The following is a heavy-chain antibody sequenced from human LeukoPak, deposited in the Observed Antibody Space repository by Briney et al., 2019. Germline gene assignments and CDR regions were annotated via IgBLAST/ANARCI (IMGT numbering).Heavy chain of an antibody. Sequence: SETLSLTCTVSGGSISSGGYYWSWIRQPPGKGLEWIGYIYHSGSTYYNPSLKSRVTISVDTSKNQFSLKLSSVTAADTAVYYCARRRNVGITGTTLLDYWGQGSLVTVSS. CDR3: ARRRNVGITGTTLLDY. J-gene: IGHJ4*02. V-gene: IGHV4-30-2*01. CDR1: GGSISSGGYY. D-gene: IGHD1-7*01. CDR2: IYHSGST.